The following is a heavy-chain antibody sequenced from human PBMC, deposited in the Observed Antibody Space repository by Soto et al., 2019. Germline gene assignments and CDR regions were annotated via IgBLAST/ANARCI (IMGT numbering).Heavy chain of an antibody. D-gene: IGHD1-26*01. CDR3: ARVKSGSYFRYFDY. CDR2: IYYSGST. Sequence: QVQLQESGPGLVKPSETLSLTCTVSGGSISSYYWSWIRQPPGKGLEWIGYIYYSGSTNYNPSLKSRVTISVDTSKNQFSLKLSSVTAADTAVYYCARVKSGSYFRYFDYWGQGTLVTVSS. J-gene: IGHJ4*02. CDR1: GGSISSYY. V-gene: IGHV4-59*01.